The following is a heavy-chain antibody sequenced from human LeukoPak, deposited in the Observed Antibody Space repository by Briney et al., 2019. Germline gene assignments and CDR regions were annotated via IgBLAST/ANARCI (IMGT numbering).Heavy chain of an antibody. CDR2: ISGSGGST. J-gene: IGHJ4*02. CDR3: ARRAGAYSHPYDY. CDR1: GFTFSSYG. Sequence: GGTLRLSCAASGFTFSSYGMSWVRQAPGKGLEWVSGISGSGGSTFYADSVRGRFTISRDNSKNTLYLQMNSLRAEDTAVYYCARRAGAYSHPYDYWGQGTLVTVSS. D-gene: IGHD4/OR15-4a*01. V-gene: IGHV3-23*01.